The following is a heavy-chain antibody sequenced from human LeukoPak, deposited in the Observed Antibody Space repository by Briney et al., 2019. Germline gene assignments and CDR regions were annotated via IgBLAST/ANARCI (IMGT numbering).Heavy chain of an antibody. CDR1: GYTFTSYY. CDR2: INPSGGST. CDR3: ARDTFGTSRPIEY. V-gene: IGHV1-46*01. Sequence: ASVKVSCKASGYTFTSYYMHWVRQAPGQGLDWMGIINPSGGSTSYAQKFQGRVTITRDTSTSTAYMELNSLRSEDTAVYYCARDTFGTSRPIEYWGQGTLVTVSS. D-gene: IGHD2/OR15-2a*01. J-gene: IGHJ4*02.